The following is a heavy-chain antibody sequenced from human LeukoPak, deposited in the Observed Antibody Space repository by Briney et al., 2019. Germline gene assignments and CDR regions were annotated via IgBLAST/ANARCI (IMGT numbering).Heavy chain of an antibody. J-gene: IGHJ5*02. V-gene: IGHV3-7*01. CDR1: GFTFSSYA. D-gene: IGHD6-19*01. CDR2: IKQDGSEK. Sequence: GGSLRLSCAASGFTFSSYAMSWVRQAPGKGLEWVANIKQDGSEKYYVDSVKGRFTISRDNAKNSLYLQMNSLRAEDTAVYYCARVIIYSSGWYVRRGWFDPWGQGTLVTVSS. CDR3: ARVIIYSSGWYVRRGWFDP.